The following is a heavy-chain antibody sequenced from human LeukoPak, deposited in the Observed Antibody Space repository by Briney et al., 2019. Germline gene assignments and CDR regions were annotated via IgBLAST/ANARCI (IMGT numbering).Heavy chain of an antibody. J-gene: IGHJ4*02. Sequence: GGSLRLSCAASGFTFSSYGMHWVRQAPGKGLEWVAFIRYDGSNKYHADSVKGRFTISRDNSKNTLYLQMNSLRAEDTAVYYCAKGRLHWVVRGPTDFDYWGQGTLVTVSS. CDR1: GFTFSSYG. CDR2: IRYDGSNK. CDR3: AKGRLHWVVRGPTDFDY. V-gene: IGHV3-30*02. D-gene: IGHD3-10*01.